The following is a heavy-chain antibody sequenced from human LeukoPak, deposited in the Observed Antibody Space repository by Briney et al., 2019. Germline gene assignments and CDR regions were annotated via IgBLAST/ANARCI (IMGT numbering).Heavy chain of an antibody. CDR2: ICTSGST. CDR1: GGSISSYY. Sequence: PSETLSLTCTVSGGSISSYYWSWIRQPAGKGLEWIGRICTSGSTNYNPSLKSRVTMSVDTSKNQFSLKLSSVTAADTAVYYCARGPTESMVRGVITGKFDYWGQGTLVTVSS. CDR3: ARGPTESMVRGVITGKFDY. J-gene: IGHJ4*02. V-gene: IGHV4-4*07. D-gene: IGHD3-10*01.